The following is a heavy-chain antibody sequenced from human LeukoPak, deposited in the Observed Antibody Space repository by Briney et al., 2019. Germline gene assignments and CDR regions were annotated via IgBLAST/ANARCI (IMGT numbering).Heavy chain of an antibody. CDR1: GGSISSGGYY. Sequence: SETLSLTCTVSGGSISSGGYYWSWIRQPPGKGLEWIGYIYHSGSTYYNPSLKSRVTISVDRSKNQFSLKLSSVTAADTAVYYCARAPYYYDSSGYFFDYWGQGTLVTVSS. CDR2: IYHSGST. D-gene: IGHD3-22*01. V-gene: IGHV4-30-2*01. J-gene: IGHJ4*02. CDR3: ARAPYYYDSSGYFFDY.